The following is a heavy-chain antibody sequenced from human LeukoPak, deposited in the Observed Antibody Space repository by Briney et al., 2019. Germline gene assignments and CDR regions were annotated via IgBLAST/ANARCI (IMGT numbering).Heavy chain of an antibody. V-gene: IGHV3-7*01. CDR1: GFTFNNYW. J-gene: IGHJ6*04. CDR2: IKQDGSEK. D-gene: IGHD3-10*02. Sequence: GGSLRLSCEASGFTFNNYWMSWFRQAPGKGLEWVANIKQDGSEKYYVDSVKGRFTISRDNAKNSLYLQMNSLRAEDTAVYYCAELGITMIGGVWGKGTTVTISS. CDR3: AELGITMIGGV.